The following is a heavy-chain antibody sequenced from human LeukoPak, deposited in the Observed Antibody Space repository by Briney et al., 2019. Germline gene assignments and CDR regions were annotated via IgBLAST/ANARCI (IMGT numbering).Heavy chain of an antibody. CDR3: VRDSVDTALIVDY. Sequence: ASVKVSCKASGYTFTIYGISWVRQAPGQGLEWMGWISACNGNTKYAQKLQDRVTMTTDTSTSTAYMELRSLRPDDTAVYYCVRDSVDTALIVDYWGQGTLITVSS. CDR1: GYTFTIYG. D-gene: IGHD5-18*01. CDR2: ISACNGNT. J-gene: IGHJ4*02. V-gene: IGHV1-18*01.